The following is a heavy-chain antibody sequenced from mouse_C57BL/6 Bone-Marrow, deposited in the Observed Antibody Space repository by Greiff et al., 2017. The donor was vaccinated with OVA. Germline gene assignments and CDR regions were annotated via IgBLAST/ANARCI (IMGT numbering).Heavy chain of an antibody. CDR2: IWSDGST. CDR1: GFSLTSYG. J-gene: IGHJ1*03. D-gene: IGHD4-1*01. V-gene: IGHV2-6-1*01. Sequence: VKLMESGPGLVAPSQSLSITCTVSGFSLTSYGVHWVRQPPGKGLEWLVVIWSDGSTTYNSALKSRLSISKDNSKSQVFLKMNSLQTDDTAMYYCARHGLTGWYFDVWGTGTTVTVSS. CDR3: ARHGLTGWYFDV.